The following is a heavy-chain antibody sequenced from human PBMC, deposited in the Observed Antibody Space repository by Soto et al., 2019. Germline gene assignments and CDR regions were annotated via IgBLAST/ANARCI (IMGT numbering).Heavy chain of an antibody. CDR3: ARDQAVAGMNWFDP. D-gene: IGHD6-19*01. V-gene: IGHV4-61*01. Sequence: KPSETLSLTCTVSGGSVSSGSYYWSWIRQPPGKGLEWIGYIYYSGSTNYNPSLKSRVTISVDTSKNQFSLKLSSVTAADTAVYYCARDQAVAGMNWFDPWGQGTLVTVSS. CDR2: IYYSGST. CDR1: GGSVSSGSYY. J-gene: IGHJ5*02.